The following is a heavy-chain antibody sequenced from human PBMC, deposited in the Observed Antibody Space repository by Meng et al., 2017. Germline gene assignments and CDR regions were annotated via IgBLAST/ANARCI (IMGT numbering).Heavy chain of an antibody. Sequence: QVELVGPGVGVVRPGRSPGSSCAASGFTFSSYAMHWVRQAPGKGLEWVAVISYDGSNKYYADSVKGRFTISRDNSKNTLYLQMNSLRAEDTAVYYCASMGYWGQGTLVTVSS. CDR1: GFTFSSYA. J-gene: IGHJ4*02. V-gene: IGHV3-30*01. CDR2: ISYDGSNK. D-gene: IGHD3-10*01. CDR3: ASMGY.